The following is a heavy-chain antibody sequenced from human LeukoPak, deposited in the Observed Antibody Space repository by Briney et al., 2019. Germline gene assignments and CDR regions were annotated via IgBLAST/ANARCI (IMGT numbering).Heavy chain of an antibody. CDR2: IYPDDSDT. D-gene: IGHD3-22*01. Sequence: GESLKISCRVSGYAFASYWIGWVRQVPGKGLEWMGIIYPDDSDTKYSPSFQGQVTFSADKSVNTAYLQWSSLKASDSAMYFCARQGRSYYSYEDWGQGTMVTVSS. CDR1: GYAFASYW. J-gene: IGHJ3*01. CDR3: ARQGRSYYSYED. V-gene: IGHV5-51*01.